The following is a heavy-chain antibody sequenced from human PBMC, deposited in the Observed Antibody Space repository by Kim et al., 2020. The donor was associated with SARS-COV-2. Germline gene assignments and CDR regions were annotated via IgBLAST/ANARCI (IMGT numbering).Heavy chain of an antibody. Sequence: SVKGRLNISSKKSKNKLYLQMNSMGAEDTAVYYCAKDGYSSSWSSYYFDYWGQGTLVTVSS. J-gene: IGHJ4*02. CDR3: AKDGYSSSWSSYYFDY. D-gene: IGHD6-13*01. V-gene: IGHV3-23*01.